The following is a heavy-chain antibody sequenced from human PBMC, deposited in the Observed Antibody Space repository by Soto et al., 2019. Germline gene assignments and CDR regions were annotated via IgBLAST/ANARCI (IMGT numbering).Heavy chain of an antibody. CDR1: GGSISSGDYY. CDR2: IYYSGST. CDR3: ARVLRFLEWLPRMDV. Sequence: SETLSLTYTVSGGSISSGDYYWSWIRQPPGKGLEWIGYIYYSGSTYYNPSLKSRVTISVDTSKNQFSLKLSSVTAADTAVYYCARVLRFLEWLPRMDVWGQGTTVTVSS. J-gene: IGHJ6*02. V-gene: IGHV4-30-4*01. D-gene: IGHD3-3*01.